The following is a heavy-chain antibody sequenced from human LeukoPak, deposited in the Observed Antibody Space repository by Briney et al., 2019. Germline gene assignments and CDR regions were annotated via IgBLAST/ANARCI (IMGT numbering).Heavy chain of an antibody. J-gene: IGHJ4*02. CDR3: ARGGPLSCYYDSSGFYFDY. V-gene: IGHV4-59*01. CDR2: IYYSGST. D-gene: IGHD3-22*01. CDR1: GGSISSYY. Sequence: SETLSLTCTVSGGSISSYYWSWIRQPPGKGLEWIGYIYYSGSTNYNPSLKSRVTISVDTSKNQFSLKLSSVTAADTAVYYCARGGPLSCYYDSSGFYFDYWGQGTLVTVSS.